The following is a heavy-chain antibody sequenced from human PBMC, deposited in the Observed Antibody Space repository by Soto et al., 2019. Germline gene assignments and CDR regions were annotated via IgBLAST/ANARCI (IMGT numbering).Heavy chain of an antibody. J-gene: IGHJ6*02. CDR3: ARDLQFNYYDSSGYYYGPYYYGMDV. V-gene: IGHV3-30-3*01. D-gene: IGHD3-22*01. Sequence: PGGSLRLSCAASGFTFSSYAMHWVRQAPGKGLEWVAVISYDGSNKYYADSVKGRFTISRDNSKNTLYLQVNSLGAEDTAVYYCARDLQFNYYDSSGYYYGPYYYGMDVWGQGTTVTVSS. CDR1: GFTFSSYA. CDR2: ISYDGSNK.